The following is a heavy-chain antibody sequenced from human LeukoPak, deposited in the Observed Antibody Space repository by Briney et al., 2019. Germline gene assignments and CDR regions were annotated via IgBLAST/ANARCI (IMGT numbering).Heavy chain of an antibody. CDR1: GFTFSSYS. CDR3: ARVVAAAGTRPRFPYDY. V-gene: IGHV3-21*01. D-gene: IGHD6-13*01. J-gene: IGHJ4*02. Sequence: GALRLSCAASGFTFSSYSMNWVRQAPGKGLEWVSSISSSSSYIYYADSVKGRFTISRDNAKNSLYLQMNSLRAEDTAVYYCARVVAAAGTRPRFPYDYWGQGTLVTVSS. CDR2: ISSSSSYI.